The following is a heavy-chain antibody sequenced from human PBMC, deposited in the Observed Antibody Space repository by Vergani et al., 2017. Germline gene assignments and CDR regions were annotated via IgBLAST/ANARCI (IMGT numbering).Heavy chain of an antibody. CDR3: ARVIRYRFGELLGGACDY. D-gene: IGHD3-10*01. Sequence: EVQLVESGGGLVQPGGSLRLSCAASGFTFSSYSMNWVRQAPGKGLEWVSYLSSSSSTIYYADSVKGRFTIARDNAKNSLYLQMNSLRDEDTDVYYCARVIRYRFGELLGGACDYWGQGTLVTVSS. CDR1: GFTFSSYS. CDR2: LSSSSSTI. J-gene: IGHJ4*02. V-gene: IGHV3-48*02.